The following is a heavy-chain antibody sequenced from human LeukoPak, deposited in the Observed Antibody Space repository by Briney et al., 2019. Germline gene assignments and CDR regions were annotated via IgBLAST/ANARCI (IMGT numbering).Heavy chain of an antibody. CDR3: ARDEGSGVPDY. Sequence: GGSLRLSCAASGFTFSDYYMSWIRQAPGKGLEWVSYISISSSYTNYADSVKGRFTISRDNAKTSLYLQMNRLRAEDTAVYYCARDEGSGVPDYWGQGTLVTVSS. V-gene: IGHV3-11*06. CDR2: ISISSSYT. D-gene: IGHD6-19*01. J-gene: IGHJ4*02. CDR1: GFTFSDYY.